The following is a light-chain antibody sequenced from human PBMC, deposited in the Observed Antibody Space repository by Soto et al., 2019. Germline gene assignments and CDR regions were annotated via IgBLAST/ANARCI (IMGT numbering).Light chain of an antibody. V-gene: IGKV3-15*01. CDR1: QSAISN. CDR3: HQYYKWPLT. Sequence: EIVMTQSPATLYVSPGERVTLSYRASQSAISNLTWYLQNRGHTPRLVIYDASARATDIPARFSGSASGTDFTLTISSLLSEDFAVYYCHQYYKWPLTFGGGTKVDI. J-gene: IGKJ4*01. CDR2: DAS.